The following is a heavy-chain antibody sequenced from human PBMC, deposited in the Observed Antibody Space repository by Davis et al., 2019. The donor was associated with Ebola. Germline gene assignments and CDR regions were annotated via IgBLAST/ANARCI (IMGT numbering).Heavy chain of an antibody. J-gene: IGHJ6*02. CDR3: ARTRVDSSGYDMDV. CDR2: IYTISST. Sequence: PGGSLRLSCAASGFTVSSNYMTWVRQPPGKGLEWVAVIYTISSTFYIDSVKGRFTVSRDNSTNLSLQMNSLRAEDTAGYYGARTRVDSSGYDMDVWGQGTTVIVSS. D-gene: IGHD3-22*01. CDR1: GFTVSSNY. V-gene: IGHV3-53*01.